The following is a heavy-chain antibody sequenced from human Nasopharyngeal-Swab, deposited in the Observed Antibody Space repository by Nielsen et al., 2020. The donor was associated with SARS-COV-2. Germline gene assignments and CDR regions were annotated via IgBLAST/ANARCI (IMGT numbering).Heavy chain of an antibody. CDR3: AHYASAAY. CDR1: GFNFNTSW. Sequence: GESMKISCADSGFNFNTSWMTWVRQAPGKGLEWVANINPDGSEMKYVDSVKGRFTISRDNAENSLYLHMNSLRGDDTAVYYCAHYASAAYWGQGTLVTVSS. CDR2: INPDGSEM. V-gene: IGHV3-7*03. D-gene: IGHD2-2*01. J-gene: IGHJ4*02.